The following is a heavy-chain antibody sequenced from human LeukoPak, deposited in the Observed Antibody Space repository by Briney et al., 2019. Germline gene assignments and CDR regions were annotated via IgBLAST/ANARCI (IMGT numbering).Heavy chain of an antibody. CDR1: GFTFSSYA. D-gene: IGHD3-10*01. J-gene: IGHJ4*02. Sequence: GGSLRLSCAASGFTFSSYAMHWVRQAPGKGLEWVAVISYDGSNKYYADSVKGRFTISRDNSKNTLYLQMNSLRAEDTAVYYCAKTETNYYGSGSYFGPPSLHFDYRGQGILVTVSS. V-gene: IGHV3-30-3*02. CDR3: AKTETNYYGSGSYFGPPSLHFDY. CDR2: ISYDGSNK.